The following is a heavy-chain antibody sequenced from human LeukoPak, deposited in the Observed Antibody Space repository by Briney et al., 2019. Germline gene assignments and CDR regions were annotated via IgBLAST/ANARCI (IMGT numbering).Heavy chain of an antibody. V-gene: IGHV4-59*12. CDR1: GGSISSYY. CDR3: ARGDSYGALNYYYYYMDV. CDR2: IYYSGST. D-gene: IGHD5-18*01. Sequence: SETLSLTCTVSGGSISSYYWSWIRQPPGKGLEWIGYIYYSGSTYYNPSLKSRVTISVDTSKNQFSLKLSSVTAADTAVYYCARGDSYGALNYYYYYMDVWGKGTTVTVSS. J-gene: IGHJ6*03.